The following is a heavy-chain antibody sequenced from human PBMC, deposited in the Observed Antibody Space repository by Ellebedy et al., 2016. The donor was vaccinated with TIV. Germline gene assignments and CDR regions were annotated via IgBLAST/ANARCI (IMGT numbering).Heavy chain of an antibody. D-gene: IGHD6-13*01. J-gene: IGHJ5*02. CDR2: INAGGERI. V-gene: IGHV3-48*02. Sequence: PGGSLRLSCAGSGFNFGDYSMNWVRQAPGKGLEWISYINAGGERIYYADSVKGRFTISRDNARNILYLHMNSLRDEDTAVYYCASRAASWYSDNNWFDPWGQGSPVTVSS. CDR1: GFNFGDYS. CDR3: ASRAASWYSDNNWFDP.